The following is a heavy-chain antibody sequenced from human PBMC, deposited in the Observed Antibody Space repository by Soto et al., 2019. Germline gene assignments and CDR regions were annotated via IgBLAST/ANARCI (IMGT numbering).Heavy chain of an antibody. Sequence: SETLSLTCTVSGGSISSGGYYWSWIRQHPGKGLEWIGYIYYSGSTYYNPSLKSRVTISVDTSKNQFSLKLSSVTAADTAVYYCARDSYGSGNARHFDYWGQGTLVTVSS. D-gene: IGHD3-10*01. CDR1: GGSISSGGYY. CDR2: IYYSGST. CDR3: ARDSYGSGNARHFDY. V-gene: IGHV4-31*03. J-gene: IGHJ4*02.